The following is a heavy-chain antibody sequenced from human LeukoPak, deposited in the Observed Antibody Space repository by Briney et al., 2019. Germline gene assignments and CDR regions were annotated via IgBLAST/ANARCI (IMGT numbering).Heavy chain of an antibody. D-gene: IGHD6-13*01. CDR2: IWYDGSNK. CDR3: ARRARIAAGTVIDY. J-gene: IGHJ4*02. V-gene: IGHV3-33*01. CDR1: GFTFSSYG. Sequence: GGSLRLSCAASGFTFSSYGMHWVRQAPGKGLEWVAVIWYDGSNKYYADSVKGRFTISRDNSKNTLYLQMNSLRAEDTAVYYCARRARIAAGTVIDYWGQGTLVTVSS.